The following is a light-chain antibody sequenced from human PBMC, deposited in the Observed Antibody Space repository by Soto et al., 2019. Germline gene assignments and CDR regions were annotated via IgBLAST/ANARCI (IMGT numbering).Light chain of an antibody. CDR1: QSLLHSNGYNY. CDR2: LGS. V-gene: IGKV2-28*01. Sequence: DIVMTQSPLSLPVTPGEPASISCRSSQSLLHSNGYNYLDWYLQKPGQSPQLLIYLGSNRASGVPHRFSGSGSGTYFTLKISRVEAEDVGVYYCIQALQTPFTFGQGTRLEIK. J-gene: IGKJ5*01. CDR3: IQALQTPFT.